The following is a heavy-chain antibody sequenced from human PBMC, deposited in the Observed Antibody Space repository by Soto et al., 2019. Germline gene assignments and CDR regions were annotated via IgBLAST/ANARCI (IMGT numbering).Heavy chain of an antibody. CDR3: AREVSGSSEYFHH. D-gene: IGHD3-10*01. CDR2: INPNSGGT. CDR1: GYTFTAYY. J-gene: IGHJ1*01. V-gene: IGHV1-2*04. Sequence: QVQLVQSGAEVKKPGTSVKVSCRASGYTFTAYYIHWVRQAPGKGLEWMGWINPNSGGTNYAQKFKNWVTMTRDTSINTAYMELSRLTSDDPAVYYCAREVSGSSEYFHHWGQGTLVTVSS.